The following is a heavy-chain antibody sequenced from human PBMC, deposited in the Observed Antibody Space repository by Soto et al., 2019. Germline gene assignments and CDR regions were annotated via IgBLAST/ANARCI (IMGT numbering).Heavy chain of an antibody. D-gene: IGHD6-13*01. CDR3: ARDQDSSSWYGNYYYYGMDV. J-gene: IGHJ6*02. V-gene: IGHV1-3*01. CDR2: INAGNGNT. CDR1: GYTFTSYA. Sequence: VASVKVSCKASGYTFTSYAMHWVRQAPGQRLEWMGWINAGNGNTKYSQKFQGRVTITRDTSASTAYMELSSLRSEDTAVYYCARDQDSSSWYGNYYYYGMDVWGQGTTVTVSS.